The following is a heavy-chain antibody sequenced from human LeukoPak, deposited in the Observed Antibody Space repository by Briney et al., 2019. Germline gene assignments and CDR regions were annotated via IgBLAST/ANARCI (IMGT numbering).Heavy chain of an antibody. Sequence: ASVKVSCKTSGYTFTSYTINWVRQATGQGLEWMGGIIPIFGTANYAQKFQGRVTITADESTSTAYMELSSLRSEDTAVYYCASDRYSGSYCGFKYYYYYGMDVWGQGTTVTVSS. CDR3: ASDRYSGSYCGFKYYYYYGMDV. D-gene: IGHD1-26*01. J-gene: IGHJ6*02. CDR2: IIPIFGTA. CDR1: GYTFTSYT. V-gene: IGHV1-69*13.